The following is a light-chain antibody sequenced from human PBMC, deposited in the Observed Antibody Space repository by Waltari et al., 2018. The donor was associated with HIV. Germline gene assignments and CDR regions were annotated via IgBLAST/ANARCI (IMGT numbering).Light chain of an antibody. CDR3: SSYAGSNNLV. Sequence: QSALTQPPSASGSPGQSVTISCTGTSSDVGGYNYVSWYQQHPGKAPKLMIYEVSKRPSGGPDRFSGSKSGNTASLTVSGLQAEDEADYYCSSYAGSNNLVVGGGTKLTVL. CDR1: SSDVGGYNY. J-gene: IGLJ3*02. CDR2: EVS. V-gene: IGLV2-8*01.